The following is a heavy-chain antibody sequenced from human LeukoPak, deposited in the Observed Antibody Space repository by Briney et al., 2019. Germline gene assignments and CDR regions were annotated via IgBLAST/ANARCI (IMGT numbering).Heavy chain of an antibody. CDR1: GFTFSSYE. J-gene: IGHJ4*02. CDR3: ARPMNDLAGDTFDY. D-gene: IGHD1-1*01. V-gene: IGHV3-48*03. Sequence: GGSLRLSCAASGFTFSSYEMNWVRQAPGKGLEWVSYISSRGSAIYYADSVKGRFTISRDNAKNSLYLQMNSLRAEDTAVYYCARPMNDLAGDTFDYWGQGTLVTVSS. CDR2: ISSRGSAI.